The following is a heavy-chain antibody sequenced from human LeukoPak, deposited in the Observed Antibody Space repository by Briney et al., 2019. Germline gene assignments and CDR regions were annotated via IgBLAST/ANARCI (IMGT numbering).Heavy chain of an antibody. D-gene: IGHD2-2*02. CDR2: VNHSGST. V-gene: IGHV4-34*01. CDR3: ATTLGYCSSTSCYTFDY. Sequence: SETLSLTCAVYGGSFSGYYWSWIRQPPWKGLEWIGEVNHSGSTNYNPSLKSRVTISVDTSKNQFSLKLSSVTAADTAVYYCATTLGYCSSTSCYTFDYWGQGTLVTVSS. CDR1: GGSFSGYY. J-gene: IGHJ4*02.